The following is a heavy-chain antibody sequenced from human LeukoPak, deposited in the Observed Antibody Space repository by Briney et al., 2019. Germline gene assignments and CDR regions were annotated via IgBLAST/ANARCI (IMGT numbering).Heavy chain of an antibody. CDR3: ARGWRYDILTGHFDY. V-gene: IGHV4-34*01. CDR2: INHSGST. CDR1: GGSFSGYY. J-gene: IGHJ4*02. D-gene: IGHD3-9*01. Sequence: SETLSLTCAVYGGSFSGYYWSWIRQPPGKGLEWIGEINHSGSTNYNPSLKSRVTISVDTSKNQFSLKLSSVTAADTAVYYCARGWRYDILTGHFDYWGQGTLVTVSS.